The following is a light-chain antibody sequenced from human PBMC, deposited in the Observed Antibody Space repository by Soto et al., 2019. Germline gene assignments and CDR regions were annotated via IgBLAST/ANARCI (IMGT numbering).Light chain of an antibody. CDR2: AAS. Sequence: DIQMTQSPSSLSASVGDRVTITCRASQSISYYLNWYRQKPGKAPKLLIYAASSLQSGVPSRFSGSGSGTDFTLTISSLQPEDFANYYCQQSYSTPRTFGQGTKVEIK. J-gene: IGKJ1*01. V-gene: IGKV1-39*01. CDR1: QSISYY. CDR3: QQSYSTPRT.